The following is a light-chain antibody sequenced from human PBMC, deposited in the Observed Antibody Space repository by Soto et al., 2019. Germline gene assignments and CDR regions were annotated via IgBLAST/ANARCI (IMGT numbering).Light chain of an antibody. CDR1: QSVRSN. J-gene: IGKJ1*01. CDR3: QQRDNWPWT. CDR2: DVS. Sequence: EIVLTQSPATLSLSPGERATLSCRASQSVRSNLAWCQHKPGQAPRLLIYDVSNRATGIPGRFSGSGFGTDFTLTISNVEPEDFAVYYCQQRDNWPWTFGQGAKVEIK. V-gene: IGKV3-11*01.